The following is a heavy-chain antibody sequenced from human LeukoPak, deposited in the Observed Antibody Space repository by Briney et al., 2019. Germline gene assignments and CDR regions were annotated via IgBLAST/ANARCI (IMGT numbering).Heavy chain of an antibody. CDR3: ARVTVGGPGSNWFDP. Sequence: SETQSLTCTVSGGSISSYYWSWIRQPPGKGLEWIGYIYYSGSTNYNPSLKSRVTISVDTSKNQFSLKLSSVTAADTAVYYCARVTVGGPGSNWFDPWGQGTLVTVSS. CDR2: IYYSGST. J-gene: IGHJ5*02. V-gene: IGHV4-59*01. CDR1: GGSISSYY. D-gene: IGHD6-19*01.